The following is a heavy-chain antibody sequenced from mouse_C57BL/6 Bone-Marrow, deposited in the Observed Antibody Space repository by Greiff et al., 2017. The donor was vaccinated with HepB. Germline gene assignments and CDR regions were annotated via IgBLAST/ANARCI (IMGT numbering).Heavy chain of an antibody. V-gene: IGHV2-4*01. CDR2: IWSGGST. Sequence: VKLMESGPGLVQPSQSLSITCTVSGFSLTSYGVHWVRQPPGKGLEWLGVIWSGGSTDYNAAFISRLSISKDNSKSQVFFKMNSLQADDTAIYYCAKNRVLRPSGYFDVWGTGTTVTVSS. D-gene: IGHD1-2*01. CDR1: GFSLTSYG. J-gene: IGHJ1*03. CDR3: AKNRVLRPSGYFDV.